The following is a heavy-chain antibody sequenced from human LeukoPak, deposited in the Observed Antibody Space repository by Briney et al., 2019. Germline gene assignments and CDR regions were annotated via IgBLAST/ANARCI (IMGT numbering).Heavy chain of an antibody. CDR2: IIPILGIA. CDR3: ARDRSLLQPDYFDY. V-gene: IGHV1-69*04. CDR1: GGTFSSYA. Sequence: SVTVSCKASGGTFSSYAISWVRQAPGQGLEWMGRIIPILGIANYAQKFQGRVTITADKSTSTAYMELSSLRSEDTAVYYCARDRSLLQPDYFDYWGQGTLVTVSS. J-gene: IGHJ4*02.